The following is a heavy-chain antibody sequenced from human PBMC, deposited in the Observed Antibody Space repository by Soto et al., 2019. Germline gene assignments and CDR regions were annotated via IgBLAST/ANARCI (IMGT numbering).Heavy chain of an antibody. J-gene: IGHJ6*03. CDR3: AREWWGCNNGGGRWSYYYYYMDV. Sequence: PSQTLSLTCAISGDSFSSNSAAWNWIRQSPSRGLEWLGRTYYRSKWYNDYAVSVKSRITINPDTSKNQFSLQLNSVTPEDTAVYYCAREWWGCNNGGGRWSYYYYYMDVWGKGTTVTVSS. V-gene: IGHV6-1*01. CDR1: GDSFSSNSAA. CDR2: TYYRSKWYN. D-gene: IGHD2-8*01.